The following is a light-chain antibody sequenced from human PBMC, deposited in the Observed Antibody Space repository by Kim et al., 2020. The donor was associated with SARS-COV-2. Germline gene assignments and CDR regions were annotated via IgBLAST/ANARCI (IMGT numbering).Light chain of an antibody. CDR2: EDN. J-gene: IGLJ2*01. CDR3: QSYDSSNHVV. Sequence: KTVATSGTRSSGSIASNYVQWYQQRPGSAPTTVIYEDNQRPYGVPDRCSGSIDSSSNSASLTISGLKTEDEADYYCQSYDSSNHVVFGGGTQLTVL. V-gene: IGLV6-57*03. CDR1: SGSIASNY.